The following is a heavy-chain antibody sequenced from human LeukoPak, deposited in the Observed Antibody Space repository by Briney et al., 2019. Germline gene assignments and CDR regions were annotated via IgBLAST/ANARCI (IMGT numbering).Heavy chain of an antibody. CDR1: GYTFTDFY. D-gene: IGHD3-3*01. V-gene: IGHV1-2*02. Sequence: ASVKVSCKASGYTFTDFYMHWVRQAPGQGLEWMGWIDPNSGGTNYAQKFQGRVTLTRDTSITTAYMELSSLRSDDTAVYYCARLITMARNWFDPWGQGNLVTVSP. J-gene: IGHJ5*02. CDR3: ARLITMARNWFDP. CDR2: IDPNSGGT.